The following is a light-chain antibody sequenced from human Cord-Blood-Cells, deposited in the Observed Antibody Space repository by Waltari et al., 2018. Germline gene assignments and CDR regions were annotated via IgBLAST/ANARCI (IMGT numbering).Light chain of an antibody. V-gene: IGKV1-27*01. J-gene: IGKJ2*03. CDR3: QQYNSPPYS. Sequence: MTKSPSSLSHSVGDRVPTICRARRYITNYLTWYQQKPGKAPKLLIYAASNLESGVPSRFSGSGSGTDFTLTISSLQPEDVATYYCQQYNSPPYSFGQGTKLEIK. CDR2: AAS. CDR1: RYITNY.